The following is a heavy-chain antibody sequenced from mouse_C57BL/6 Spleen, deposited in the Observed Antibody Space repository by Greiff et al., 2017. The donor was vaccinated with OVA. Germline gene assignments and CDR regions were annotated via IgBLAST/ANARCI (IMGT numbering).Heavy chain of an antibody. CDR3: SRDCGGTHGALDY. CDR2: IDPETGGT. D-gene: IGHD1-1*02. V-gene: IGHV1-15*01. J-gene: IGHJ4*01. Sequence: VQLQQSGAELVRPGASVTLSCKASGYTFTDYEMHWVKQTPVHGLEWIGAIDPETGGTAYNQKFKGKAILTADKSSSTAYMELRSLTSEDSAVDYYSRDCGGTHGALDYWGQGTSVTVSS. CDR1: GYTFTDYE.